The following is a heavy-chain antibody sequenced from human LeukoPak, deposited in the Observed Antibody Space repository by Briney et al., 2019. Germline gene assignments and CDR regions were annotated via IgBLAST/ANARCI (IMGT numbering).Heavy chain of an antibody. D-gene: IGHD6-13*01. CDR3: AKDRGYSSSFFEI. CDR1: GFTFSSYS. Sequence: GGSLRLSCAASGFTFSSYSMNWVRQAPGKGLKWVSSISSSSSYIYYADSVKGRFTISRDNAKNSLYLQMNSLRVEDMALYYCAKDRGYSSSFFEIWGQGTLVTVSS. V-gene: IGHV3-21*04. CDR2: ISSSSSYI. J-gene: IGHJ4*02.